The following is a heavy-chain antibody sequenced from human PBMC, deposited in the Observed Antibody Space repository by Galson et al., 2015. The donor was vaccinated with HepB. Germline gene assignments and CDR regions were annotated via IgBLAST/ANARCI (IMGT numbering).Heavy chain of an antibody. CDR3: AKDLEGFGTAMVRGVKDY. V-gene: IGHV3-23*01. CDR1: GFTFSSYA. CDR2: ISGSGGST. Sequence: SLRLSCAASGFTFSSYAMHWVRQAPGKGLEWVSAISGSGGSTYYADSVKGRFTISRDNSKNTLYLQMNSLRAEDTAVYYCAKDLEGFGTAMVRGVKDYWGQGTLVTVSS. J-gene: IGHJ4*02. D-gene: IGHD3-10*01.